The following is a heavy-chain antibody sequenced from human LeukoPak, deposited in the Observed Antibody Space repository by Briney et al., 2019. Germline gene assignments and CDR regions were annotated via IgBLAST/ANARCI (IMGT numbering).Heavy chain of an antibody. V-gene: IGHV1-2*02. CDR1: GYTFTGYY. J-gene: IGHJ4*02. CDR3: ARVAKSVLRYFDWPPDY. D-gene: IGHD3-9*01. Sequence: ASVKASCKASGYTFTGYYIHWVRQAPGQGLEWMGWINPNSGGTNYAQKFQGRVTMTRDTSISTAYMELSRLRSDDTAVYYCARVAKSVLRYFDWPPDYWGQGTLVTVSS. CDR2: INPNSGGT.